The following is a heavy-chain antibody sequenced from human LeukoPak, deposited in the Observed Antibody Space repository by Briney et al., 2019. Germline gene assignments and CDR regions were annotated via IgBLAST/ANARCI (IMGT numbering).Heavy chain of an antibody. CDR2: ISSSGSTI. J-gene: IGHJ6*03. V-gene: IGHV3-48*03. CDR3: ARGASGMEYYMDV. CDR1: GFTFSTYE. Sequence: GGSLRLSCVASGFTFSTYEMNWVRQAPGKGLEWVSYISSSGSTIYYADSVKGRFTISRDNAKNSLYLQMNSLRAEDTAVYYCARGASGMEYYMDVWGKGTTVTISS. D-gene: IGHD6-13*01.